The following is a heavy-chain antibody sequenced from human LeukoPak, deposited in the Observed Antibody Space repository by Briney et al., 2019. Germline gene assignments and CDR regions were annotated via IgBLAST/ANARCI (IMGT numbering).Heavy chain of an antibody. CDR2: FDPEDGET. V-gene: IGHV1-24*01. CDR3: ATLDHYDILTGSTQAVK. D-gene: IGHD3-9*01. CDR1: GYTFTSYY. J-gene: IGHJ4*02. Sequence: ASVKVSCKASGYTFTSYYMHWVRQAPGQGLEWMGGFDPEDGETIYAQKFQGRVTMTEDTSTDTAYMELSSLRSEDTAVYYCATLDHYDILTGSTQAVKWGQGTLVTVSS.